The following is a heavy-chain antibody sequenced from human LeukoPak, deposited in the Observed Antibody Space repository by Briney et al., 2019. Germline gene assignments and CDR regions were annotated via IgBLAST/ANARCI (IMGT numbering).Heavy chain of an antibody. CDR1: GGSISSSSYY. CDR3: ARLRYYDSSGSPEFDY. CDR2: IYYSGST. J-gene: IGHJ4*02. Sequence: SETLSLTCIVSGGSISSSSYYWGWIRQPPGKGLEWSGSIYYSGSTYYNPSLKSRVTISVDTSKNQFSPKLSSVTAADTAVYYCARLRYYDSSGSPEFDYWGQGTLVTVSS. V-gene: IGHV4-39*01. D-gene: IGHD3-22*01.